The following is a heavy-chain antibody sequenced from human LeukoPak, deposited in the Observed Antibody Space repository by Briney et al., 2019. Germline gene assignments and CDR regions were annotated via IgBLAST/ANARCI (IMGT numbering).Heavy chain of an antibody. J-gene: IGHJ3*02. CDR2: IKEDGSKK. Sequence: GGSLRLSRGASGFTLSSYWMTWVRQAPGKGLEWVANIKEDGSKKYYVESVRGRFTISRDNAENSLYLQMNSLRAEDTAVYYCARDSRSCRSSDCRGDAFDTWGQGTMVTVSS. CDR3: ARDSRSCRSSDCRGDAFDT. D-gene: IGHD6-25*01. V-gene: IGHV3-7*01. CDR1: GFTLSSYW.